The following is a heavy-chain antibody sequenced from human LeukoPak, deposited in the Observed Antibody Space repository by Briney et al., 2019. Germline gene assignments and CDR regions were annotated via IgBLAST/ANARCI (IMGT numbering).Heavy chain of an antibody. D-gene: IGHD3/OR15-3a*01. J-gene: IGHJ6*03. CDR1: GGSISSHY. Sequence: PSETLSLTCTVSGGSISSHYWSWIRQPPGKGLEWIGYIYYSGSTNYNPSLKSRVTISVDTSKNQSSLKLSSVTAADTAVYYCARSDFNYYYYYYMDVWGKGTTVTVSS. CDR2: IYYSGST. V-gene: IGHV4-59*11. CDR3: ARSDFNYYYYYYMDV.